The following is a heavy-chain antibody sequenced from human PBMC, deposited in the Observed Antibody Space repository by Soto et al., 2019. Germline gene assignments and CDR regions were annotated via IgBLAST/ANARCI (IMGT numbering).Heavy chain of an antibody. D-gene: IGHD1-1*01. Sequence: SETLSLTCTVSGGSISSYYWGWIRQPPGKGLEWIGYIYYSGGTHYNPSLKSRVTISVDTSKSQFSLKVSSVTAADTAVYYCARGGYDTNWYYFDSWGQGTLVTVSS. CDR2: IYYSGGT. V-gene: IGHV4-59*01. CDR3: ARGGYDTNWYYFDS. J-gene: IGHJ4*02. CDR1: GGSISSYY.